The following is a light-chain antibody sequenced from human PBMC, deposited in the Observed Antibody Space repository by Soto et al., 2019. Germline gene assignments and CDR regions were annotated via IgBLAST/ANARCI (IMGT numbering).Light chain of an antibody. V-gene: IGKV3-20*01. CDR2: GAS. CDR3: QQYGSSQWT. CDR1: QSVSSSY. Sequence: EIVLTQSPGTLSLSPGERATLSCRASQSVSSSYLAWYQQKPGQAPRLLIYGASSRATGIPDRFSGSGSGTDFTLTISRLEPEDFAVYYCQQYGSSQWTFGHATKVEIK. J-gene: IGKJ1*01.